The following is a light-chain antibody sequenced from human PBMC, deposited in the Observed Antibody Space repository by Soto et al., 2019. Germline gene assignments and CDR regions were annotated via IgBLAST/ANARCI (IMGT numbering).Light chain of an antibody. CDR2: RDD. CDR1: SSSIGSNY. J-gene: IGLJ3*02. V-gene: IGLV1-47*01. CDR3: SAWDDSLSGQV. Sequence: QAVVTQPPSASGAPGQRVSISCSGSSSSIGSNYVYWYQQLPGTAPKLLIYRDDQRPSGVPDRFSGSKSGTSASLAISGLRPEDESDYYCSAWDDSLSGQVFGGGTKLTVL.